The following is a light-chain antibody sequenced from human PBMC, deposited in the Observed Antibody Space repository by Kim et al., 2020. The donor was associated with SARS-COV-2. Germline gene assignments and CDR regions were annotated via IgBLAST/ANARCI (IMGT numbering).Light chain of an antibody. CDR2: GAS. CDR3: QQYGTLQLT. J-gene: IGKJ4*01. Sequence: LSPGERATLSCRASQSLSSTYLAWYQQKSGQAPRLLIHGASSRATGIPDRFSGSGSGTDFTLTISRLEPEDCAVYYCQQYGTLQLTFGGGTKLEI. CDR1: QSLSSTY. V-gene: IGKV3-20*01.